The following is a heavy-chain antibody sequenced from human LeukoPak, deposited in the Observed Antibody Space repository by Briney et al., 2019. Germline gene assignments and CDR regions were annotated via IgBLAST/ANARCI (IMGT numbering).Heavy chain of an antibody. J-gene: IGHJ4*02. D-gene: IGHD2-2*01. CDR3: ARESDCSSTSCYLGY. CDR1: GYPFTGYY. Sequence: GASVKVSCKASGYPFTGYYMHWVRQAPGQGLEWMGWINPNSGGTNYAQKFQGRVTMTRDTSISTAYMELSRLRSDDTAVYYCARESDCSSTSCYLGYWGQGTLVTVSS. V-gene: IGHV1-2*02. CDR2: INPNSGGT.